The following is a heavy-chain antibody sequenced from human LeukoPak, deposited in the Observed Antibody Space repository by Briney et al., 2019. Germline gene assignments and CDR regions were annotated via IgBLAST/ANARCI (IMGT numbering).Heavy chain of an antibody. Sequence: PSETLSLTCTVSGYSISSGYYWGWIRQPPGKGLEWIGSIYHSGSAYYNPSLKSRVTISVDTSKNQFSLKLTSVTAADTAVYYCARQIQYFYDSSGYYCDWGQGTLVTVSS. J-gene: IGHJ4*02. CDR2: IYHSGSA. CDR3: ARQIQYFYDSSGYYCD. V-gene: IGHV4-38-2*02. D-gene: IGHD3-22*01. CDR1: GYSISSGYY.